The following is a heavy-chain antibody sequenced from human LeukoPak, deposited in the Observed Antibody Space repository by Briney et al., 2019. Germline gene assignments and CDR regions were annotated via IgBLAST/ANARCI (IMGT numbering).Heavy chain of an antibody. CDR1: GYSISSGYY. CDR2: FYHSGST. V-gene: IGHV4-38-2*02. J-gene: IGHJ5*02. Sequence: SETLSLTCTVSGYSISSGYYWGWIRQPPGKGLEWIGSFYHSGSTYYNPSLKSRVTISVDTSKNQFSLKLSSVTAADTAVYYCARPHGSKGGWFDPWGQGTLVTVSS. D-gene: IGHD1-26*01. CDR3: ARPHGSKGGWFDP.